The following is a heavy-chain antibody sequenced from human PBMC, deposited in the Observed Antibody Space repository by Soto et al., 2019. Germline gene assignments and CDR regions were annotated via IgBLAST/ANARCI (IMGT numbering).Heavy chain of an antibody. D-gene: IGHD3-10*01. V-gene: IGHV1-8*01. CDR2: MNPNSGDT. CDR1: GYTFTSYE. CDR3: ARGELRWFGELLR. J-gene: IGHJ4*02. Sequence: QVQLVQSGAEVKKPGASVKVSCKASGYTFTSYEINWVRQATGQGLEWMGWMNPNSGDTGYAQKFQGRVTITRNTSISTTYMELTRQSSEGTAVYYCARGELRWFGELLRWGQATQVPVSS.